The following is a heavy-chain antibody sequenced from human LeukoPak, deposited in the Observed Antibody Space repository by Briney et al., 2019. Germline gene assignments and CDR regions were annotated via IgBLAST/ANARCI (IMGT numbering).Heavy chain of an antibody. J-gene: IGHJ5*01. V-gene: IGHV1-18*01. CDR2: IICYNGNT. CDR1: GYTLTSHG. Sequence: ASVKVSCKASGYTLTSHGISCVRHAPGQGPEEMGWIICYNGNTHYAQNYQGRLTMTTDTSTSTAYMELRSLRSDATAVYYCARDPSSTRGHNAWFDYWGQGTPVTVSS. CDR3: ARDPSSTRGHNAWFDY. D-gene: IGHD2-8*01.